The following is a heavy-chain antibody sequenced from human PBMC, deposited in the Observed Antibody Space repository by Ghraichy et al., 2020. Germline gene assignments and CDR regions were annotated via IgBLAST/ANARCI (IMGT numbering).Heavy chain of an antibody. CDR3: ARSPALRYQLPYPHGWFDP. Sequence: ASVKVSCKASGYTFTSYDINWVRQATGQGLEWMGWMNPNSGNTGYAQKFQGRVTMTRNTSISTAYMELSSLRSEDTAVYYCARSPALRYQLPYPHGWFDPWGQGTLVTVSS. J-gene: IGHJ5*02. V-gene: IGHV1-8*01. CDR2: MNPNSGNT. CDR1: GYTFTSYD. D-gene: IGHD2-2*01.